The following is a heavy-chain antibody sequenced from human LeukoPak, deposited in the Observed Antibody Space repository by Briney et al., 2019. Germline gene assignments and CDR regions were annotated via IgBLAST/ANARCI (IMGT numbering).Heavy chain of an antibody. D-gene: IGHD2-15*01. J-gene: IGHJ4*02. V-gene: IGHV3-30*02. Sequence: PGGSLRLSCAASGFSFSSYGMHWVRQAPGKGLEWVAFIRYDGSNKYYADSVKGRFTISRDNSKNTLYLQMNSLRAEDTAVYYCAKDRFRAAGADYWGQGTLVTVSS. CDR1: GFSFSSYG. CDR3: AKDRFRAAGADY. CDR2: IRYDGSNK.